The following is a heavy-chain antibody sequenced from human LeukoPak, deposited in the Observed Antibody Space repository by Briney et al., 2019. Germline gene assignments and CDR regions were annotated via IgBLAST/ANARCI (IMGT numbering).Heavy chain of an antibody. D-gene: IGHD6-19*01. CDR2: IYPGDSDT. J-gene: IGHJ4*02. V-gene: IGHV5-51*01. Sequence: GESLKISCKGSEYTFITYWIAWVRQMPGKGLEWMGIIYPGDSDTRYSPSFQGQVTISADKSISTAYLQWSSLKASDTAMYYCARLLEGVAGTWVYWGQGTLVTVSS. CDR3: ARLLEGVAGTWVY. CDR1: EYTFITYW.